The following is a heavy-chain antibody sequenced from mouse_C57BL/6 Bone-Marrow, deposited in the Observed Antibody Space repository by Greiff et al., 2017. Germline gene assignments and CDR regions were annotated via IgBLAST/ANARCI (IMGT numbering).Heavy chain of an antibody. V-gene: IGHV5-4*01. CDR3: ERGYSNPAWFAY. D-gene: IGHD2-5*01. CDR1: GFTFSSYA. J-gene: IGHJ3*01. CDR2: ISDGGSYT. Sequence: EVQVVESGGGLVKPGGSLKLSCAASGFTFSSYAMSWVRQTPDKRLEWVATISDGGSYTYYPANVKGRFTFSRDNAKKNLYRKMSHLKSEDTAMYYCERGYSNPAWFAYWGQGTLVTVSA.